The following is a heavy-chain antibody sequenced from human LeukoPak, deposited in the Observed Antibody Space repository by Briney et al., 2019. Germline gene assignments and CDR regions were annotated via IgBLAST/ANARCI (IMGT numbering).Heavy chain of an antibody. CDR3: ARSGTYYYDSSGYYLGV. Sequence: PSETLSLTCTVSGGSISSYYWSWIRQPPGKGLEWIWYIYYSGSTNYNPSLKSRVTISVDTSKNQFSLKLSSVTAADTAVYYCARSGTYYYDSSGYYLGVWGQGTLVTVSS. J-gene: IGHJ4*02. CDR1: GGSISSYY. CDR2: IYYSGST. V-gene: IGHV4-59*01. D-gene: IGHD3-22*01.